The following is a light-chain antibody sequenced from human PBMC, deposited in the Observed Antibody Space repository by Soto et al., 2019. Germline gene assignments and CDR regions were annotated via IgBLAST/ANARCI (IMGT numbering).Light chain of an antibody. CDR2: GAS. CDR3: QQRSNWPIT. Sequence: EIVMTQSPATLSVSPGGRATLSCRASQSISDTLAWYQQKPGQAPRLLIHGASTRATGIPARFRGSGSGTDFTLTISSLEPEDFAVYYCQQRSNWPITFGQGKRREIK. J-gene: IGKJ5*01. CDR1: QSISDT. V-gene: IGKV3-11*01.